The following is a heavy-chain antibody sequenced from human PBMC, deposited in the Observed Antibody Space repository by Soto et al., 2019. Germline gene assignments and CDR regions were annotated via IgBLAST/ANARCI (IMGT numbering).Heavy chain of an antibody. CDR2: IYYSRST. CDR1: GGSISSYY. V-gene: IGHV4-59*01. CDR3: ARDTGTGVGATRAHYYFDY. J-gene: IGHJ4*02. D-gene: IGHD1-26*01. Sequence: SETLSLTCTVSGGSISSYYWSWIRQPPGKGLEWIGYIYYSRSTNYNPSLKSRVTISVDTSKNQFSLKLSSVTAADTAVYYCARDTGTGVGATRAHYYFDYWGQGTLVTVSS.